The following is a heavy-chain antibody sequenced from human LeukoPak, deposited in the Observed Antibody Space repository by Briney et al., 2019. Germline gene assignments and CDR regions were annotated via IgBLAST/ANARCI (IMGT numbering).Heavy chain of an antibody. CDR2: IIPIIGTA. CDR3: ARSAMVGNYYYYYFLAV. J-gene: IGHJ6*03. V-gene: IGHV1-69*06. D-gene: IGHD5-18*01. CDR1: GGTFTSYA. Sequence: SVKVSCKASGGTFTSYAISWVRQAPGQGLEWMGGIIPIIGTANYSQKFQGRVTITADKSTTTAYMELSSLTSEDTTTHYCARSAMVGNYYYYYFLAVGGEGTTVTVP.